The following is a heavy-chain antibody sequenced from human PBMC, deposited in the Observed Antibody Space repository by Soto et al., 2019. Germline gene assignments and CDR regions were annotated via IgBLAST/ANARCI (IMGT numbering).Heavy chain of an antibody. CDR3: ASDVTPGVYYYYGMDV. Sequence: SETLSLTCTVSGGSISSSSYYWGWIRQPPGKGLEWIGSIYYSGSTYYNPSLKSRVTISVDTSKNQFSLKLSSVTAADTAVYYCASDVTPGVYYYYGMDVWGQGTTVTVSS. CDR2: IYYSGST. D-gene: IGHD4-4*01. V-gene: IGHV4-39*01. J-gene: IGHJ6*02. CDR1: GGSISSSSYY.